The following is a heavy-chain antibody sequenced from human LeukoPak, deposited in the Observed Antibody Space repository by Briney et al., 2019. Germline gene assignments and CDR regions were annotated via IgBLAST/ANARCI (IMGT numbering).Heavy chain of an antibody. J-gene: IGHJ4*02. V-gene: IGHV3-23*01. CDR2: ISDSGGSP. CDR1: GFTFSIYA. D-gene: IGHD2-15*01. Sequence: PGGSLRLSCAASGFTFSIYAMSWVRQAPGKGLEWVSTISDSGGSPYYADSVKGRFTVSRDNSKNTLYLQVNSLRAEDTAVYYCARDRGYCSGGTCYGLYFDYWGQGTLVTVSS. CDR3: ARDRGYCSGGTCYGLYFDY.